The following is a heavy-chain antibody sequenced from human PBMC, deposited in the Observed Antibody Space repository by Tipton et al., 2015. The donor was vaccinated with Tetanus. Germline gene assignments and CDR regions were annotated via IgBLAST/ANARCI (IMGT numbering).Heavy chain of an antibody. CDR2: SYYRGGA. Sequence: TLSLTCTVSGGSISSSYYWGWIRQPPGKGLEWIGNSYYRGGAYYNPSLKSRVTISVDTSKNQFPLKLSFVTAADTAMYYCAKRAGYSYGSPDFDYWGQGTQVTVSS. CDR3: AKRAGYSYGSPDFDY. J-gene: IGHJ4*02. V-gene: IGHV4-39*01. D-gene: IGHD5-18*01. CDR1: GGSISSSYY.